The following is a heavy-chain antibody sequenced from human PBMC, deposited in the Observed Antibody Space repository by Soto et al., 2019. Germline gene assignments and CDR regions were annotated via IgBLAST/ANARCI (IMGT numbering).Heavy chain of an antibody. CDR3: AKDVRPDGYWDLDY. CDR1: GGSISSGGYS. J-gene: IGHJ4*02. Sequence: PSETLSLTCAVSGGSISSGGYSWSWIRQPPGKGLEWIGYIYHSGSTYYNPSLKNRVTISIDRSKKQFSLKLSSVTAADTAVYYCAKDVRPDGYWDLDYWGQGTPVTVSS. CDR2: IYHSGST. V-gene: IGHV4-30-2*01. D-gene: IGHD5-12*01.